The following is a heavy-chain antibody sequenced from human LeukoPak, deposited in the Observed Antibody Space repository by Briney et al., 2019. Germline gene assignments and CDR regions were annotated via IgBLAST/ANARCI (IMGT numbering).Heavy chain of an antibody. V-gene: IGHV3-30*01. CDR3: ASIAARPAHPAQPDAFDI. CDR1: GFTFSSYA. Sequence: PGGSLGLSCAASGFTFSSYAMHWVRQAPGKGLEWVAVISYDGSNKYYADSVKGRFTISRDNSKNTLYLQMNSLRAEDTAVYYCASIAARPAHPAQPDAFDIWGQGTMVTVSS. CDR2: ISYDGSNK. J-gene: IGHJ3*02. D-gene: IGHD6-6*01.